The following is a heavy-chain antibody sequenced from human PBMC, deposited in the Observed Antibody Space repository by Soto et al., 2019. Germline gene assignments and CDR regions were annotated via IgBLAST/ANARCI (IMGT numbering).Heavy chain of an antibody. CDR1: GFTFSSYS. D-gene: IGHD1-1*01. Sequence: EVQLVESGGGLVKPGGSLRLSCPVSGFTFSSYSMNWVRQAPGKGLEWVSSISSSSSYIYYADSVKGRFTISRDNAKNSLYLQMNSLRAEDTAVYYCARKLEPTDYYFVMDVWGQGTTVTVSS. V-gene: IGHV3-21*06. J-gene: IGHJ6*02. CDR2: ISSSSSYI. CDR3: ARKLEPTDYYFVMDV.